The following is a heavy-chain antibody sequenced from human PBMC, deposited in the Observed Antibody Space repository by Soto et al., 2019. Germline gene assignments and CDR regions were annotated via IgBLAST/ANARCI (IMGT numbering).Heavy chain of an antibody. CDR2: IYYGGST. CDR3: ARAWEPRVAFDI. CDR1: VGSISSYY. Sequence: PSETLSLTCTVSVGSISSYYWSWIRQPPGKGLEWIGYIYYGGSTNYNPSLKSRVTISVDTSKNQFSLKLSSVTAADTVVYYCARAWEPRVAFDIWGQGTMVTVSS. V-gene: IGHV4-59*01. D-gene: IGHD1-26*01. J-gene: IGHJ3*02.